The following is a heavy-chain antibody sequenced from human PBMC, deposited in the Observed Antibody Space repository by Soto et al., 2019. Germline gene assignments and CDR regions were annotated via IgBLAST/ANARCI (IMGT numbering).Heavy chain of an antibody. Sequence: QVQLEQSGPEVKKSGASVKVSCKASGYSFRSYGITWVRQAPGQGLEWIGWVSGYNYNTKYAQKLQGRITVTTDTSTNTAYMELRSLRSDDTAVYYCGRSSSMLGAGWSDSWGRGTLVTVSS. J-gene: IGHJ5*01. CDR3: GRSSSMLGAGWSDS. CDR2: VSGYNYNT. V-gene: IGHV1-18*01. D-gene: IGHD2-8*01. CDR1: GYSFRSYG.